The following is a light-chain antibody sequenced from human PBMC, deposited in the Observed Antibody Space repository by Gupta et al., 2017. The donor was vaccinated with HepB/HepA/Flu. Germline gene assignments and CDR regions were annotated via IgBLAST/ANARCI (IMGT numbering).Light chain of an antibody. CDR2: RAS. Sequence: DIHMTQSPSTLSASVGARVTITCRASQSIGTRLAWYQLNPGKAPKVLIYRASTLSSGAPSRFSGSGSGTEFTLTISGLQPDDFATYYCQEYTSTRTFGQGTKVEI. V-gene: IGKV1-5*03. CDR3: QEYTSTRT. J-gene: IGKJ1*01. CDR1: QSIGTR.